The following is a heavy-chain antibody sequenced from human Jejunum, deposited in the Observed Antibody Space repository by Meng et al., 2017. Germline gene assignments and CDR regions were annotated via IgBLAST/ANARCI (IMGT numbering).Heavy chain of an antibody. J-gene: IGHJ4*02. CDR3: ATGAAAADH. Sequence: EVQRVGLGEALGKPGGSFRLSGVASGFSFTDAWMSWVRQAPGKGLEWVGRIKSNSDGGTTDYAAPVKGRFTSSRDDSKNTLYLQMNSLITEDTAVYFCATGAAAADHWGQGTLVTVFS. CDR1: GFSFTDAW. D-gene: IGHD6-13*01. V-gene: IGHV3-15*02. CDR2: IKSNSDGGTT.